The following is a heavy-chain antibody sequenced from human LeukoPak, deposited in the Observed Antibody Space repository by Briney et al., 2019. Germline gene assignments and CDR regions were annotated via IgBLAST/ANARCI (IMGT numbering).Heavy chain of an antibody. CDR3: ARFTSYRYYYYGMDV. Sequence: GASVKVSCKASGYTFTSYGISWVRQAPGQGLEWMGWISAYNGNTNYAQKLQGRVTMTTDTSTSTAHMELRSLRSDDTAVYYCARFTSYRYYYYGMDVWGQRTTVTVSS. V-gene: IGHV1-18*01. CDR2: ISAYNGNT. CDR1: GYTFTSYG. D-gene: IGHD3-16*02. J-gene: IGHJ6*02.